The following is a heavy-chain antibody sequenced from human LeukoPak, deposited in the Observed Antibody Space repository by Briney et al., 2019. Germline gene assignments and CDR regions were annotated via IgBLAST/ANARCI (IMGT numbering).Heavy chain of an antibody. CDR3: ARDMYYYDSSGYLDY. J-gene: IGHJ4*02. CDR1: GYTFTSYA. Sequence: ASVKVSCKASGYTFTSYAIHWVRQAPGQRLEWMGWINTNTGNPTYAQGFTGRFVFSLDTSVSTAYLQISSLKAEDTAVYYCARDMYYYDSSGYLDYWGQGTLVTVSS. CDR2: INTNTGNP. D-gene: IGHD3-22*01. V-gene: IGHV7-4-1*02.